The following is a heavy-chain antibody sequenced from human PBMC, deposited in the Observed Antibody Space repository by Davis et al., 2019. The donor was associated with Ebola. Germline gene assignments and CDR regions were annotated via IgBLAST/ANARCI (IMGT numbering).Heavy chain of an antibody. V-gene: IGHV3-15*01. CDR2: IKSKTDGGTT. CDR3: TTEAVYYYDSSGFFDY. J-gene: IGHJ4*02. CDR1: GFTVSSNY. Sequence: GGSLRLSCAASGFTVSSNYMSWVRQAPGKGLEWVGRIKSKTDGGTTGYAAPVKGRFTISRDDSKNTLYLQMNSLKTEDTAVYYCTTEAVYYYDSSGFFDYWGQGTLVTVSS. D-gene: IGHD3-22*01.